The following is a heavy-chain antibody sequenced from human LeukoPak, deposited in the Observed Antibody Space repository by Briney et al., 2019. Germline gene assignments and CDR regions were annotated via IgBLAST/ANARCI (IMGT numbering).Heavy chain of an antibody. J-gene: IGHJ6*02. CDR1: GFTFHEKYA. CDR3: TKDMDPGGINV. Sequence: GGSLRLSCGASGFTFHEKYAMHWVRQAPGKGLEWVSGSSLDSDNVGYADSVRGRFTVSRDRAKNSLYLQMNYLRPEDTALYFCTKDMDPGGINVWGQGTTVIVSS. CDR2: SSLDSDNV. D-gene: IGHD2-2*03. V-gene: IGHV3-9*01.